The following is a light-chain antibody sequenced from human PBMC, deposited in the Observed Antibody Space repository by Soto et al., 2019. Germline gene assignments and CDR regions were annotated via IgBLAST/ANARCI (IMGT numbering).Light chain of an antibody. V-gene: IGKV1-9*01. CDR3: QQLNSFPIP. Sequence: IQLTQSPSSLSASVGDRVTITCRDSQGISSFLAWYQQKPEKAPKLLIYGASTLQSGVPSRFSGSRSGTDFTLTIVSLQPEDFATYYCQQLNSFPIPFVPGTKVDIK. CDR1: QGISSF. CDR2: GAS. J-gene: IGKJ3*01.